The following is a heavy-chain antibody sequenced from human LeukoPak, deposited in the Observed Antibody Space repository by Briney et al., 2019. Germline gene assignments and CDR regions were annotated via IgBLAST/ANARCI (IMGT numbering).Heavy chain of an antibody. V-gene: IGHV3-48*03. Sequence: GGSLRLSCAASGFTFSSCEMNWVRQAPGKGLEWVSYISSSGSTIYYADSVKGRFTISRDNAKNSLYLQMNSLRAEDTAVYYCARDRIAVAGLDYWGQGTLVTVSS. J-gene: IGHJ4*02. CDR3: ARDRIAVAGLDY. CDR1: GFTFSSCE. D-gene: IGHD6-19*01. CDR2: ISSSGSTI.